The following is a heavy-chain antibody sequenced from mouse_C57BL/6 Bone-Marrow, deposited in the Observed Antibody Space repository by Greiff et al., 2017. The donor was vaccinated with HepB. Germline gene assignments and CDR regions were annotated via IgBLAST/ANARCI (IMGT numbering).Heavy chain of an antibody. J-gene: IGHJ4*01. CDR2: ISNLAYSI. CDR3: ARRDGYYPYYAMDY. CDR1: GFTFSDYG. Sequence: EVHLVESGGGLVQPGGSLKLSCAASGFTFSDYGMAWVRQAPRKGPEWVAFISNLAYSIYYADTVTGRFTISRENAKNTLYLEMSILRSEDKAMYYCARRDGYYPYYAMDYWGQGTSVTVSS. D-gene: IGHD2-3*01. V-gene: IGHV5-15*01.